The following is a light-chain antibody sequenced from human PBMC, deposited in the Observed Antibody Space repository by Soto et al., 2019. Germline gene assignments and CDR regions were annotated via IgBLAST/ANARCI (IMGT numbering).Light chain of an antibody. CDR3: QNWGTGIYV. CDR2: LNSDGSH. Sequence: QPVLTQSPSASASLGASVKLTCTLSSGHSSYAIAWHQQQPEKGPRYLMKLNSDGSHSKGDGIPDRFSGSSSGAERYLTISSLQSEDEADYYCQNWGTGIYVLGTGTKVSVL. V-gene: IGLV4-69*01. CDR1: SGHSSYA. J-gene: IGLJ1*01.